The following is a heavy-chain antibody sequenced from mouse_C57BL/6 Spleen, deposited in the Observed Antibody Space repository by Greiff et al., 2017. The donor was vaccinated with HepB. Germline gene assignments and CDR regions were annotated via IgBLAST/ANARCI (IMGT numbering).Heavy chain of an antibody. V-gene: IGHV10-3*01. CDR3: VRDHDGDYGYYYAMDY. J-gene: IGHJ4*01. Sequence: EVQGVESGGGLVQPKGSLKLSCAASGFTFNTYAMHWVRQAPGKGLEWVARIRSKSSNYATYYADSVKDRFTISRDDSQSMLYLQMNNLKTEDTAMYYCVRDHDGDYGYYYAMDYWGQGTSVTVSS. D-gene: IGHD2-3*01. CDR1: GFTFNTYA. CDR2: IRSKSSNYAT.